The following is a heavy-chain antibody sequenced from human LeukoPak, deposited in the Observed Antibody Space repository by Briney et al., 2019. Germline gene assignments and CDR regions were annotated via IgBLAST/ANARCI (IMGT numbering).Heavy chain of an antibody. CDR3: ARGYSYGIDY. D-gene: IGHD5-18*01. CDR1: GGSLSSYY. Sequence: SETLSLTCTVTGGSLSSYYWGWLRQPPGKGLEWIGYIYYSGSNKYKPSLTSGVTISVDTSKNQFSLKLSSVTAADTAVYYCARGYSYGIDYWGQGTLVTVSS. CDR2: IYYSGSN. J-gene: IGHJ4*02. V-gene: IGHV4-59*01.